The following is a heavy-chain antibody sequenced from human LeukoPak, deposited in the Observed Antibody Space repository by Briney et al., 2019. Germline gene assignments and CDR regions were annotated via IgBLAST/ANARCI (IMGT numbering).Heavy chain of an antibody. J-gene: IGHJ4*02. D-gene: IGHD2/OR15-2a*01. Sequence: GESLKISCKGSGFIFNTYWISWVRQMPGKGLEWMGIVDPTDSDVDYSQSFQGHVTISSDTSTSTVYLQWSSLKASDTAVYYCARRGYCTTTTCYPGPLWYWGQGTMVTVSS. CDR2: VDPTDSDV. CDR3: ARRGYCTTTTCYPGPLWY. CDR1: GFIFNTYW. V-gene: IGHV5-10-1*01.